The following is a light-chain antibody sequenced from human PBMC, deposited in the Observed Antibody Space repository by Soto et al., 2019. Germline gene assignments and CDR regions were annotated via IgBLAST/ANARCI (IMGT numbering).Light chain of an antibody. V-gene: IGLV2-14*01. CDR3: SSFSSSSTPYV. J-gene: IGLJ1*01. Sequence: QSVLGQPAFVSGSPGQSITISCTGTSTDVGGYKYVSWYQQHPGTAPKLMIFEVNGRPSGVSDRFSGSKSGNTASLTISGLQPEDEADYYCSSFSSSSTPYVFGTGTKVTVL. CDR1: STDVGGYKY. CDR2: EVN.